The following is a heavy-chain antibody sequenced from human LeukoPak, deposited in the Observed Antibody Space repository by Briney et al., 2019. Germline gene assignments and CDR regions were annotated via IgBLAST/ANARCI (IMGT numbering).Heavy chain of an antibody. CDR1: GGSISSYY. CDR3: ARDTYYYDSSGYIVFDY. CDR2: IYTSGCT. V-gene: IGHV4-4*07. J-gene: IGHJ4*02. Sequence: SETLSLTCTVSGGSISSYYWSWIRQPAGKGLEWIGRIYTSGCTNYNPSLKSRVTMSVDTSKNQFSLKLSSVTAADTAVYYCARDTYYYDSSGYIVFDYWGQGTLVTVSS. D-gene: IGHD3-22*01.